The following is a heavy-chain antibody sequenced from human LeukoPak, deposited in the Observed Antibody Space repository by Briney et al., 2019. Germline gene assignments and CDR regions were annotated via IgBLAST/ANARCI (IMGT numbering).Heavy chain of an antibody. CDR3: ARGYSSSWAPPGTREYFQH. CDR1: GYTFTGYY. CDR2: INPNSGGT. J-gene: IGHJ1*01. V-gene: IGHV1-2*02. Sequence: ASVKVSCKASGYTFTGYYMHWVRQAPGQGLEWMGWINPNSGGTNYAQKFQGRVTMTRDTSISTAYMELSRLRSDDTAVHYCARGYSSSWAPPGTREYFQHWGQGTLVTVSS. D-gene: IGHD6-13*01.